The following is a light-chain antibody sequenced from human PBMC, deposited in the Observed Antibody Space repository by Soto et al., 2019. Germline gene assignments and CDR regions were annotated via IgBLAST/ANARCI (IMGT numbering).Light chain of an antibody. CDR1: ESVIRN. Sequence: EVVMTQSPATLSVSPGERATLSCRASESVIRNLAWFQQKPGQAPRLLIYGASSRATGIPDRFSGSGSGTDFTLTISRLEPEDFAVYYCQQYGSSPFTFGQGTRLEIK. V-gene: IGKV3-20*01. CDR2: GAS. CDR3: QQYGSSPFT. J-gene: IGKJ5*01.